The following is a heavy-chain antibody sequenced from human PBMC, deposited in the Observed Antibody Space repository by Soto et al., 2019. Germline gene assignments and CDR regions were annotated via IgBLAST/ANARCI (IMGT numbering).Heavy chain of an antibody. CDR3: ARDSPVEMATAPFDY. V-gene: IGHV3-33*01. Sequence: QVQLVESGGGVVQPGRSLRLSCAASGFTFSSYGMHWVRQAPGKGLEWVAVIWYDGSNKYYADSVKGRFTISRDNSKNTLYLQMNRLRAEDTAVYYCARDSPVEMATAPFDYWGQGTLVTVSS. CDR1: GFTFSSYG. CDR2: IWYDGSNK. J-gene: IGHJ4*02. D-gene: IGHD5-18*01.